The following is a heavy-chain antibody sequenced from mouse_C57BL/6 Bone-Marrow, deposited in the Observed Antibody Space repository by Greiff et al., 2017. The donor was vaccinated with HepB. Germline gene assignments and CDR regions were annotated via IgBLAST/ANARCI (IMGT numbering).Heavy chain of an antibody. D-gene: IGHD1-1*01. CDR1: GYTFTDYY. Sequence: QVQLKQSGPELVKPGASVKISCKASGYTFTDYYINWVKQRPGQGLEWIGWIFPGSGSTYYNEKFKGKATLTVDKSSSTAYMWLSSLTSEDSAVYFCARGFITFDYWGQGTTLTVSS. CDR2: IFPGSGST. V-gene: IGHV1-75*01. CDR3: ARGFITFDY. J-gene: IGHJ2*01.